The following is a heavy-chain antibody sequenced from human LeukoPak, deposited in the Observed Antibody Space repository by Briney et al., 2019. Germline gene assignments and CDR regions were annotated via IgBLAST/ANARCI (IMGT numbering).Heavy chain of an antibody. CDR2: ISGDNSYI. J-gene: IGHJ1*01. Sequence: GGSLRLSCAASGFTFSTYSMDWVRQAPGKGLEWVSSISGDNSYIYYADSVKGRFTVSRDNARNSLYLQMNRLRAEDTAVYYCARATGYYNVMAGYFQHWGQGTLVTVSS. D-gene: IGHD3-9*01. V-gene: IGHV3-21*01. CDR3: ARATGYYNVMAGYFQH. CDR1: GFTFSTYS.